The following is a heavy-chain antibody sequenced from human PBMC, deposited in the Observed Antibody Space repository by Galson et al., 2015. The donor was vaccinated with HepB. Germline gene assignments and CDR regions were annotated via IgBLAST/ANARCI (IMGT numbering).Heavy chain of an antibody. Sequence: SVKVSCKASGYTFTSYGISWVRQAPGQGLEWMGWISAYNGNTNYAQKLQGRVTMTTDTSTSTAYMELRSLRSDDTAVYYCARGEAGIVVVPAALDAFDIWGQGTMVTVSS. CDR3: ARGEAGIVVVPAALDAFDI. J-gene: IGHJ3*02. CDR1: GYTFTSYG. CDR2: ISAYNGNT. V-gene: IGHV1-18*04. D-gene: IGHD2-2*01.